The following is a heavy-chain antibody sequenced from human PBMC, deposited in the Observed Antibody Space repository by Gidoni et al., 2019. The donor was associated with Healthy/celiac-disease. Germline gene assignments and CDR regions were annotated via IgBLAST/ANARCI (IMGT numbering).Heavy chain of an antibody. D-gene: IGHD6-13*01. CDR3: ARVEAADYYYYYGMDV. J-gene: IGHJ6*02. CDR1: GFTLSSSW. V-gene: IGHV3-74*01. CDR2: INSDGSST. Sequence: EVQLVESGGGLVQPGGSLRLSCAASGFTLSSSWMHWVRQAPGKGLVWVSRINSDGSSTSYADSVKGRFTISRDNAKNTLYLQMNSLRAEDTAVYYCARVEAADYYYYYGMDVWGQGTTVTVSS.